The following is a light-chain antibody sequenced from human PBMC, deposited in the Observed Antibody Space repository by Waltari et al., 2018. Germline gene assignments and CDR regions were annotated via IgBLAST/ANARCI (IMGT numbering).Light chain of an antibody. CDR1: SNDVGGYNS. CDR3: SSQSSNDVVL. J-gene: IGLJ2*01. Sequence: QSALTQPASVSGSPGQSVAIFCAGTSNDVGGYNSVSWYQEYPGQAPRVIIYDVSDRPAGVADRCAGSKSGNTASLTISGLRAEDEADYYCSSQSSNDVVLFGGVTKLTVL. CDR2: DVS. V-gene: IGLV2-14*01.